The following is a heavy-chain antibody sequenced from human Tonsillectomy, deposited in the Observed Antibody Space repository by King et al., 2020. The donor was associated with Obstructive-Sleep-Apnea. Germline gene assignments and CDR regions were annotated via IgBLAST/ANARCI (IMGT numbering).Heavy chain of an antibody. CDR2: ISGSGDTT. CDR3: AKVGGNVNTWYYWYFDV. V-gene: IGHV3-23*04. J-gene: IGHJ2*01. D-gene: IGHD3-16*01. Sequence: VQLVESGGGVVQPGKSLRLSCAVSGFTFSTYAMSWVRQLPGTGLEWVSSISGSGDTTDYADSVKGRVTMSRDNYDDTLHLQMDSLRAEDTAVYYWAKVGGNVNTWYYWYFDVWGRGTQVTVSS. CDR1: GFTFSTYA.